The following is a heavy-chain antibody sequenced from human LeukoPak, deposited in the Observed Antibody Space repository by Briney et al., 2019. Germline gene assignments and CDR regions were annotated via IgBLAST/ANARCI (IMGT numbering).Heavy chain of an antibody. V-gene: IGHV3-43*01. CDR2: ISWVGGST. CDR3: AKDSVGATTSRYYYYMDV. Sequence: PGRSLRLSCAASGFTFDDYTMHWVRQAPGKGLEWVSLISWVGGSTYYADSGKGRFTISRDNSKNSLYLQMNSLRTEDTALYYCAKDSVGATTSRYYYYMDVWGKGTTVTVSS. D-gene: IGHD1-26*01. CDR1: GFTFDDYT. J-gene: IGHJ6*03.